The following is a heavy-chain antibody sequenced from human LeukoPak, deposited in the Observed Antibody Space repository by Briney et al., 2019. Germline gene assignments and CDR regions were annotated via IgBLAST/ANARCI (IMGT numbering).Heavy chain of an antibody. J-gene: IGHJ4*02. Sequence: SETLSLTCTVSGGSISSGSYYWSWIRQPAGKGLEWIGRIYTSGSTNYNPSLKSRVTISVDTSKNQFSLKLSSVTAADTAVYYCARGLDDSSGYYLIPFDYWGQGTLVTVSS. CDR2: IYTSGST. CDR1: GGSISSGSYY. CDR3: ARGLDDSSGYYLIPFDY. D-gene: IGHD3-22*01. V-gene: IGHV4-61*02.